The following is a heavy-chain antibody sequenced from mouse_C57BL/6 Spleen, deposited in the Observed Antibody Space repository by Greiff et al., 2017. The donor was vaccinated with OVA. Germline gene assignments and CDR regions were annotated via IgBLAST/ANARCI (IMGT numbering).Heavy chain of an antibody. J-gene: IGHJ2*01. CDR2: INPNNGGT. CDR1: GYTFTDYY. CDR3: ARSRQRRLLLDY. Sequence: VQLQQSGPELVKPGASVKISCKASGYTFTDYYMNWVKQSHGKSLEWIGDINPNNGGTSYNQKFKGKATLTVDKSSSTAYMELRSLTSEDSAVYYCARSRQRRLLLDYWGQGTTLTVSS. D-gene: IGHD3-2*02. V-gene: IGHV1-26*01.